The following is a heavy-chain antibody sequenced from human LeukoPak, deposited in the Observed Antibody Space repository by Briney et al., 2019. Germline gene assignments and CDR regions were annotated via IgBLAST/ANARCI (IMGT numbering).Heavy chain of an antibody. D-gene: IGHD6-13*01. CDR1: GFTFSDYY. J-gene: IGHJ4*02. CDR2: ISSSGSTI. V-gene: IGHV3-11*01. CDR3: AKSGSSSWSYFDY. Sequence: GGSLRLSCAASGFTFSDYYMSWIRQAPGKGLEWVSYISSSGSTIYYADSVKGRFTISRDNAKNSLYLQMNSLRAEDTAVYYCAKSGSSSWSYFDYWGQGTLVTVSS.